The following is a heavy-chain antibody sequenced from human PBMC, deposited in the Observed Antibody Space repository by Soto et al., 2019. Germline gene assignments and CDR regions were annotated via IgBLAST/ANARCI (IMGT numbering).Heavy chain of an antibody. D-gene: IGHD3-16*02. Sequence: GGSLRLSCAASGFTFSSYAMSWVRQAPGKGLEWVSAISGSGGSTYYADSVKGRLHISRDNSKNTLYLQMNSLRAEDTAVYYCAKDQDDYIWGSYRSGYFDYWGQGTLVTVSS. CDR2: ISGSGGST. CDR1: GFTFSSYA. CDR3: AKDQDDYIWGSYRSGYFDY. V-gene: IGHV3-23*01. J-gene: IGHJ4*02.